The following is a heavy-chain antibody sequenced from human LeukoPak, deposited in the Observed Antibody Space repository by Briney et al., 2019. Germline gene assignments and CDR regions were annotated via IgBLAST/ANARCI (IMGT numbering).Heavy chain of an antibody. CDR3: ARDHSCGDYAGTHHLFDP. CDR2: IIPILGIA. CDR1: GGTFSSYA. D-gene: IGHD4-17*01. Sequence: GASVKVSCKASGGTFSSYAISWGRQAPGQGLEWMGRIIPILGIANYAQKFQGRVTITADKSTSTAYMELSSLRSEDTAVYYCARDHSCGDYAGTHHLFDPWGQGTLVTVSS. V-gene: IGHV1-69*04. J-gene: IGHJ5*02.